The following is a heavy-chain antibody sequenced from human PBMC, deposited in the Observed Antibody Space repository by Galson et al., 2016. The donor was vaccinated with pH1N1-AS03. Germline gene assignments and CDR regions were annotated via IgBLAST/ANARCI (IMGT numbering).Heavy chain of an antibody. V-gene: IGHV3-7*01. CDR3: VRDDATSYGAFDM. CDR1: GFTFSDYW. J-gene: IGHJ3*02. D-gene: IGHD2-2*01. Sequence: LRLSCAASGFTFSDYWMSWVRQAPGKGLEWVADTKQDGGEKYYVDSVKGRFTISRDNAKNSLHLQMNSLTADDTAVYYCVRDDATSYGAFDMWGQGTMITVSS. CDR2: TKQDGGEK.